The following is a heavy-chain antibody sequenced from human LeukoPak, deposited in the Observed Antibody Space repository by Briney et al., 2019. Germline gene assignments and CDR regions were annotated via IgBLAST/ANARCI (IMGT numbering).Heavy chain of an antibody. CDR3: ASRSALSAAAPIFQH. J-gene: IGHJ1*01. CDR1: DGSITNDD. CDR2: VHYSGTA. D-gene: IGHD6-13*01. Sequence: SETLSLTCTVSDGSITNDDWSWVRQPPGKGLEFIGHVHYSGTANYKPSLRSRVTISIATSKQQFFLKLKSVTAADTAVYYCASRSALSAAAPIFQHWGQGTLVTVSS. V-gene: IGHV4-59*01.